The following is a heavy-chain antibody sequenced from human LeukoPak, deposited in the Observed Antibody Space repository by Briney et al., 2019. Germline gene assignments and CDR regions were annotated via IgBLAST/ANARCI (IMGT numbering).Heavy chain of an antibody. CDR3: ARDEGSATGLDY. D-gene: IGHD6-13*01. V-gene: IGHV4-59*01. CDR1: GGSISNYY. J-gene: IGHJ4*02. Sequence: SETLSLTCTVSGGSISNYYWTWIRQPPGKGLEWIGYINYRGNTNYNPSLKNRVSMSVDMSKNQFSLKLSSVTAADTAVYYCARDEGSATGLDYWGQGALVTVSS. CDR2: INYRGNT.